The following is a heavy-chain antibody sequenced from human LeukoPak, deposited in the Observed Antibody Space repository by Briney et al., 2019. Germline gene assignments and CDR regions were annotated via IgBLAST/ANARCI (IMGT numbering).Heavy chain of an antibody. V-gene: IGHV3-33*08. CDR2: IWYDGSNK. CDR3: AREGQYYFDY. Sequence: PGGSLRLSCAASGFTFSNAWMNWVRQAPGKGLEWVAVIWYDGSNKYYADSVKGRFTISRDNSKNTLYLQMNSLRAEDTAVYYCAREGQYYFDYWGQGTLVTVSS. CDR1: GFTFSNAW. J-gene: IGHJ4*02.